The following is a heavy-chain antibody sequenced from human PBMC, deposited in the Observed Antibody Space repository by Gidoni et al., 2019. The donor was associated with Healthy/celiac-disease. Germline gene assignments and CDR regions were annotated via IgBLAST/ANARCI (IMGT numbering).Heavy chain of an antibody. D-gene: IGHD6-6*01. CDR3: AREAARDYDYYGLDV. V-gene: IGHV4-39*01. CDR2: IYYSGST. Sequence: GGSISSSSYYWGWIRQHPGKGLEWIGSIYYSGSTYYNPSLKRRVTISVDTSKNQFSLKLSSVTAADTAVYYCAREAARDYDYYGLDVCGQGTTVTFSS. J-gene: IGHJ6*02. CDR1: GGSISSSSYY.